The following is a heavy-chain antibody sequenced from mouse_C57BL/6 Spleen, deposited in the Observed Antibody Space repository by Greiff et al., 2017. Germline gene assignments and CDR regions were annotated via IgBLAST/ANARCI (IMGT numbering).Heavy chain of an antibody. V-gene: IGHV1-82*01. CDR3: ARESSSGYWFAY. D-gene: IGHD3-2*02. Sequence: VKLQESGPELVKPGASVKISCKASGYAFSSSWMNWVKQRPGKGLEWIGRIYPGDGDTNYNGKFKGKATLTADKSSSTAYMQLSSLTSEDSAVYCCARESSSGYWFAYWGQGTLVTVSA. CDR2: IYPGDGDT. CDR1: GYAFSSSW. J-gene: IGHJ3*01.